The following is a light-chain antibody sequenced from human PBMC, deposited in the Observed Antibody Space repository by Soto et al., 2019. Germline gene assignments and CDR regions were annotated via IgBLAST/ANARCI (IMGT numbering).Light chain of an antibody. V-gene: IGKV3-15*01. CDR1: EGVARN. CDR3: QQYTNWPPLT. Sequence: ETVLTQSPDTLSVSPGESVTLYCRASEGVARNLAWYQQKPGQAPRLLISGASTRVTGIPARFSGRGSGTDFSLTISNLQSEDFAVYYCQQYTNWPPLTFGGGTKVEIK. J-gene: IGKJ4*01. CDR2: GAS.